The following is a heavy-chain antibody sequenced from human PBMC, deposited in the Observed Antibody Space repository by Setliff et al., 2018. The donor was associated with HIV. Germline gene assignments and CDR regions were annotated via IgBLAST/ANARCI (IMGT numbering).Heavy chain of an antibody. CDR3: ARGTYYYYYYMDV. D-gene: IGHD1-1*01. CDR1: GGSITGHY. V-gene: IGHV4-59*11. J-gene: IGHJ6*03. Sequence: SETLSLTCTVSGGSITGHYWSWIRQPPGKGLEWIGYIHYSGSSNYNPSLKSRVSISLDTSKKQVSLKLNSVTAADTAVYFCARGTYYYYYYMDVWGKGTTVTVSS. CDR2: IHYSGSS.